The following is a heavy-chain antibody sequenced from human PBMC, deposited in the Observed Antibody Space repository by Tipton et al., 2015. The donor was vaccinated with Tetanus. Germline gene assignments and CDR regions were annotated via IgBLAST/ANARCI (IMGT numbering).Heavy chain of an antibody. Sequence: MQLVQSGGEVKKPGESLKISCKGSGYIFNNYWIGWVRQKPGKGLEWMGIIYPGDSDTRYSPPLQGQVTIPVDKSINPALLQKSRLKASGPSRFFFARAQCTDGVFNFDLRGQGALV. CDR3: ARAQCTDGVFNFDL. CDR1: GYIFNNYW. V-gene: IGHV5-51*01. J-gene: IGHJ4*02. CDR2: IYPGDSDT. D-gene: IGHD2-8*01.